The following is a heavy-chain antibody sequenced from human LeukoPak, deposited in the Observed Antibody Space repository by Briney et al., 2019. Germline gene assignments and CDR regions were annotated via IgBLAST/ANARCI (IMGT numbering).Heavy chain of an antibody. CDR2: INPSGST. D-gene: IGHD3-22*01. V-gene: IGHV4-34*01. J-gene: IGHJ4*02. CDR3: ARGGGYYYVDY. CDR1: GGSFSGYY. Sequence: PSETLSLTCAVYGGSFSGYYWSWIRQPPGKGLEWIGEINPSGSTNYNPSLKSRITISVDTSKSQFSLRLSSVTAADTAVYYCARGGGYYYVDYWGQGALVTASS.